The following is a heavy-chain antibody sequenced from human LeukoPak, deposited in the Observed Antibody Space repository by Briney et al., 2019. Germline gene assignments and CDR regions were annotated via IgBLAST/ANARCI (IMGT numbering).Heavy chain of an antibody. J-gene: IGHJ4*02. Sequence: GGSLRLSCAASGFTFSSYSMNWVRQAPGEGLEWVSSISSSSSYIYYADSVKGRFTISRDNAKNSLYLQMNSLRAEDTAVYYCARDRYSYGDFDYWGQGTLVTVSS. D-gene: IGHD5-18*01. CDR1: GFTFSSYS. CDR3: ARDRYSYGDFDY. CDR2: ISSSSSYI. V-gene: IGHV3-21*01.